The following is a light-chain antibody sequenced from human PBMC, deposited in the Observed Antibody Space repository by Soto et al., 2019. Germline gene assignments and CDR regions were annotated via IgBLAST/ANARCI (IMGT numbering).Light chain of an antibody. CDR1: QGISSY. CDR2: AAS. J-gene: IGKJ1*01. Sequence: AIRMTQSPSSFSASTGDRVTITCRASQGISSYLAWYQQKPGKAPKLLIYAASTLQSGVPSRFSGSGSGTDFTLTISCLQSEDFATYYCQQYYSYPYGFGQGTKVDI. CDR3: QQYYSYPYG. V-gene: IGKV1-8*01.